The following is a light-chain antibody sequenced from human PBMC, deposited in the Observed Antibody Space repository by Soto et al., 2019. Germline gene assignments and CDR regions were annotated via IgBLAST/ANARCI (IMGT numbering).Light chain of an antibody. CDR2: DVT. V-gene: IGLV2-14*03. CDR3: NSYTTSSTLYV. CDR1: SSDVGAYNY. Sequence: QSVLTQSASVSGSPGESITISSTGTSSDVGAYNYVSWYQQHPGNAPNLMIYDVTNRPSGVSNRFSGSKSGNTASLTISGLLAEDEADYYCNSYTTSSTLYVFGSGTKVTVL. J-gene: IGLJ1*01.